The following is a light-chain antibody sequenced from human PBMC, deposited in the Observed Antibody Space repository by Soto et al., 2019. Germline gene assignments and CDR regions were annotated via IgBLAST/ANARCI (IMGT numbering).Light chain of an antibody. V-gene: IGKV1-5*03. CDR2: KAS. Sequence: DIQMTQSPSTLSASLGDRVTITCRASQSISSWLAWYQQKPGKAPKLLIYKASTLQTGVPSRFSGGGSGLEFTLTISSLQPDDFATYYCQEYNTLWTFGQGTKVEMK. CDR3: QEYNTLWT. J-gene: IGKJ1*01. CDR1: QSISSW.